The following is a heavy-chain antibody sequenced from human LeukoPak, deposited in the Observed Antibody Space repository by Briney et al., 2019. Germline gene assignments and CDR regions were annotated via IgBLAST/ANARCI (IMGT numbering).Heavy chain of an antibody. V-gene: IGHV6-1*01. J-gene: IGHJ4*02. CDR1: GDSVSSNSAA. CDR3: ARATGQEEWLSWGIFDY. Sequence: SQTLSLTCAISGDSVSSNSAAWNWIRQSPSRGLEWLGRTYYRSKWYNDYAVSVKSRITINPDTSKNQFSLQLNSVTPEATAVYYCARATGQEEWLSWGIFDYWGQGTLVTVSS. CDR2: TYYRSKWYN. D-gene: IGHD6-19*01.